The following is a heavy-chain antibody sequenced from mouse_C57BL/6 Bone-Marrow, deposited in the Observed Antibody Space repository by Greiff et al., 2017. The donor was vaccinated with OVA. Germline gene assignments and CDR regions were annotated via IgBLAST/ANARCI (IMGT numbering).Heavy chain of an antibody. D-gene: IGHD1-1*01. CDR1: GYTFTSYW. CDR2: IHPNSGST. J-gene: IGHJ4*01. V-gene: IGHV1-64*01. CDR3: ARSRIYYDGSSYDWDRAMDY. Sequence: QVQLQQPGAELVKPGASVKLSCKASGYTFTSYWMHWVKQRPGQGLEWIGMIHPNSGSTNYNEKFKSKATLTVDKSSSTAYMQLSSLTSEDSAVYYCARSRIYYDGSSYDWDRAMDYWGQGTSVTVSS.